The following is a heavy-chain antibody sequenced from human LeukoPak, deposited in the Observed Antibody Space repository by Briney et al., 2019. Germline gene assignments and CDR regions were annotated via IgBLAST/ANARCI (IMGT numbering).Heavy chain of an antibody. CDR1: GFTFSIYA. D-gene: IGHD3-22*01. V-gene: IGHV3-23*01. Sequence: GGSLRLSCAASGFTFSIYAMGWVRQAPGKGLEWVSSISGSATNTYYADSVKGRFTISRDKSKNTLDLQMNSLRAEDTAVYYCAKARYYDSSGPFDYWGQGTLVTVSS. CDR2: ISGSATNT. J-gene: IGHJ4*02. CDR3: AKARYYDSSGPFDY.